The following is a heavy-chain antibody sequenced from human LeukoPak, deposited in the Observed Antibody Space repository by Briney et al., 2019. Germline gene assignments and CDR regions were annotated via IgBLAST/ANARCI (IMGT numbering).Heavy chain of an antibody. CDR1: GYSSTSYW. D-gene: IGHD5-12*01. CDR2: IYPGDSDT. Sequence: GESLKISCKGSGYSSTSYWIGWVRQMPGKGLEWMGIIYPGDSDTRYSPSFQGQVTISADKSIGTAYLQWSSLKASDTAMYYCARESLVATGYNWFDPWGQGTLVTVSS. J-gene: IGHJ5*02. V-gene: IGHV5-51*01. CDR3: ARESLVATGYNWFDP.